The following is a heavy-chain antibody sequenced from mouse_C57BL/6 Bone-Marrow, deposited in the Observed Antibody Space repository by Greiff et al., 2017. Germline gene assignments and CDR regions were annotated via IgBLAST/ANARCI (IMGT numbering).Heavy chain of an antibody. J-gene: IGHJ2*01. CDR3: ARFPRITTVVATRYFDY. Sequence: EVQLQESGPELVKPGASVKISCKASGYSFTGYYMNWVKQSPEKSLEWIGEINPSTGGTTYNQKFKAKATLTVDKSSSTAYMQLKSLTSEDSAVYYCARFPRITTVVATRYFDYWGQGTTLTVSS. CDR1: GYSFTGYY. D-gene: IGHD1-1*01. V-gene: IGHV1-42*01. CDR2: INPSTGGT.